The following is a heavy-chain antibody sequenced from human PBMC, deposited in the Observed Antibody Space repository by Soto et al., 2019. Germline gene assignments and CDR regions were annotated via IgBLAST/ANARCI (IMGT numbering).Heavy chain of an antibody. J-gene: IGHJ6*02. Sequence: PGQSLKVLRTGSGYNFTYYWIGWVRQMPGIGLEWMGIIYTADSNIRYSPSFQGQVSISADKSISTAYLHRSSMKASDTAMHYCARLEGLPPPTHYFHYSMDFWGQGTTVPV. CDR2: IYTADSNI. CDR1: GYNFTYYW. V-gene: IGHV5-51*01. CDR3: ARLEGLPPPTHYFHYSMDF. D-gene: IGHD4-17*01.